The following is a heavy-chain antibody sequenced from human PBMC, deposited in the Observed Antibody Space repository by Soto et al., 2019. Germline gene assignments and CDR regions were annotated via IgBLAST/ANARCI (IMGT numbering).Heavy chain of an antibody. Sequence: GGSLRLSCAASGFTFSSYGMHWVRQAPGKGLEWVAVIWYDGSNKYYADSVKGRFTISRDNSKNTLYLQMNSLRAEDTAVYYCARDSKHSNVLRFLEWLLYPHNAFDIWGQGTMVTVSS. J-gene: IGHJ3*02. D-gene: IGHD3-3*01. CDR3: ARDSKHSNVLRFLEWLLYPHNAFDI. CDR1: GFTFSSYG. CDR2: IWYDGSNK. V-gene: IGHV3-33*01.